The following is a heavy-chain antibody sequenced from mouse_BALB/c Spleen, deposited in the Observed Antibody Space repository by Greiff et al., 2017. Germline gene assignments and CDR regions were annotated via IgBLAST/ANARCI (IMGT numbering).Heavy chain of an antibody. CDR3: TRGGTKCAY. J-gene: IGHJ3*01. CDR2: IDPETGGT. CDR1: GYTFTDYE. V-gene: IGHV1-15*01. D-gene: IGHD1-3*01. Sequence: VQLQQSGAELVRPGASVTLSCKASGYTFTDYEMHWVKQTPVHGLEWIGAIDPETGGTAYNQKFKGKATLTADKSSSTAYMELRSLTSEDSAVYYCTRGGTKCAYWGQGTLVTVSA.